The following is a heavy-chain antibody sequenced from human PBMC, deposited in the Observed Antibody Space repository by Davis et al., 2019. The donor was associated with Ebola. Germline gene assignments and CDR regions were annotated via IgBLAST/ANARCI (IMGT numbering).Heavy chain of an antibody. CDR2: VSYSGET. CDR1: GGSIMSSRYY. CDR3: ARHLQGALPRRYDP. V-gene: IGHV4-39*01. D-gene: IGHD4-11*01. J-gene: IGHJ5*02. Sequence: PSETLSLTCTVSGGSIMSSRYYWGWIRQPPGKGLEWIGSVSYSGETHYNPSLKSRATITVDTPKNQVSLRLSSMTAADTALYYCARHLQGALPRRYDPWGQGTLVTVSS.